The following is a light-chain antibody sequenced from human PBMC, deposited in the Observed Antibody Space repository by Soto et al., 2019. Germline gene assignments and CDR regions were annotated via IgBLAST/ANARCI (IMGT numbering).Light chain of an antibody. CDR2: GAF. V-gene: IGKV3-15*01. Sequence: EIVMTQSPATLSVSAGERSTLSFRASQSVGSNLAWYQQKPGQAPRLLIYGAFTRASGFPARFSGGGSGTEFTLTISSLQSEDFAVYYCQQYNNWPRTFGQGTKVDI. CDR1: QSVGSN. J-gene: IGKJ1*01. CDR3: QQYNNWPRT.